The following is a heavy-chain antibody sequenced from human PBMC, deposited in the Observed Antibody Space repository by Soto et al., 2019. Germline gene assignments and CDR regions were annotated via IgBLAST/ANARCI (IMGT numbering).Heavy chain of an antibody. Sequence: ASVKVSCKASGYTFTSYGISWVRQAPGQGLEWMGWISAYNGNTNYAQKLQGRVTMTTDTSTSTAYMELRSLRSDDTAVYYCARDNRPLPIAAAGIGGFVFDPWGQGTLVTVSS. CDR1: GYTFTSYG. V-gene: IGHV1-18*01. CDR2: ISAYNGNT. J-gene: IGHJ5*02. D-gene: IGHD6-13*01. CDR3: ARDNRPLPIAAAGIGGFVFDP.